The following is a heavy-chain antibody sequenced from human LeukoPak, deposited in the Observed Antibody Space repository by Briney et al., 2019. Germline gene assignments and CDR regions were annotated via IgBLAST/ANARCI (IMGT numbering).Heavy chain of an antibody. CDR3: ARVRLKFGELLYRENWFDP. J-gene: IGHJ5*02. CDR1: GGSNSSSSYY. V-gene: IGHV4-39*07. D-gene: IGHD3-10*01. Sequence: SETLALTCTVSGGSNSSSSYYWGWIRQPPGKGLEWIGSIYYSRSTYYNPFLKSRVTISVDTSKNQFSLKLSSVTAADTAVYYCARVRLKFGELLYRENWFDPWGQGTLVTVSS. CDR2: IYYSRST.